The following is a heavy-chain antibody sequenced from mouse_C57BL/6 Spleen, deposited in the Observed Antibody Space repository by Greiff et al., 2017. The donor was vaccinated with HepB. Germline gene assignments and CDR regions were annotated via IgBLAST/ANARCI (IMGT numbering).Heavy chain of an antibody. CDR2: ILPGSGST. V-gene: IGHV1-9*01. CDR3: AREGNYYGSSPFFDY. J-gene: IGHJ2*01. Sequence: VQLQQSGAELMKPGASVKLSCKASGYTFTGYWIEWVKQRPGHGLEWIGEILPGSGSTNYNEKFKGKATFTVDTSSNTAYMQLSSLPTEDSAIYYCAREGNYYGSSPFFDYWGQSTPITVSS. D-gene: IGHD1-1*01. CDR1: GYTFTGYW.